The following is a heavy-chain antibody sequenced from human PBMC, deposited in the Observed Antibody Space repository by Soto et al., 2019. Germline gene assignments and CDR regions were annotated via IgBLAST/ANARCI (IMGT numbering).Heavy chain of an antibody. V-gene: IGHV5-10-1*01. D-gene: IGHD2-21*02. CDR3: ARSPSCGGDCYHDAFDI. CDR1: GYSFTIYW. Sequence: GESLKISCNGSGYSFTIYWISLVLQMPGKGLEWMGRIDPSDSYTNYSPSFQGHVTISADKSISTAYLQWSSLKASDTAMYYCARSPSCGGDCYHDAFDIWGQGTMVTVSS. J-gene: IGHJ3*02. CDR2: IDPSDSYT.